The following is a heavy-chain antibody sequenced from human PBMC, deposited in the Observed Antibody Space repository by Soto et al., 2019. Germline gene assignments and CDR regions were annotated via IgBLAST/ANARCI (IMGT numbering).Heavy chain of an antibody. V-gene: IGHV3-66*01. Sequence: EMLLVESGGGLVQPGGSLRLSCAASGFAVSSTDMSWVRHAPGKRLEWVSSSSSGGGTDYADSVKGRFTVSRDTSRNTLYLQMNSLRAEDTAVYSCARDSSDYFDAWGQGTLVTVSS. CDR1: GFAVSSTD. J-gene: IGHJ4*02. D-gene: IGHD3-10*01. CDR2: SSSGGGT. CDR3: ARDSSDYFDA.